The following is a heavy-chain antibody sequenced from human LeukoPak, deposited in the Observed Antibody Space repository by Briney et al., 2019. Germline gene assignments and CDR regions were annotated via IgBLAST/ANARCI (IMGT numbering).Heavy chain of an antibody. CDR3: ARDNNGWAWDY. Sequence: ASVKVSCKTSGYTFTRHSMHWVRQAPGQGLEWMGIINPNGGRTTYAQKTQGRVTMTRDMSTGTMYMEMSSLRSEDTAVYYCARDNNGWAWDYWGQGTLVTVPS. J-gene: IGHJ4*02. V-gene: IGHV1-46*01. D-gene: IGHD6-19*01. CDR1: GYTFTRHS. CDR2: INPNGGRT.